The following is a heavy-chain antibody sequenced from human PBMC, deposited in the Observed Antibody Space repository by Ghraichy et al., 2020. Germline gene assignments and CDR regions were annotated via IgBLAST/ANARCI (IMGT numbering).Heavy chain of an antibody. CDR3: ARDAMFMLDA. V-gene: IGHV3-7*01. J-gene: IGHJ5*02. CDR2: IKQDGSQR. CDR1: GFTFSSHW. Sequence: GGSLRLSCAASGFTFSSHWMTWVRQAPGKGLEWVANIKQDGSQRLYVDSVKGRFTVSRDNARNSLFLQMDSLRAEDTAIYYCARDAMFMLDAWGQGSLFTVSS. D-gene: IGHD3-16*01.